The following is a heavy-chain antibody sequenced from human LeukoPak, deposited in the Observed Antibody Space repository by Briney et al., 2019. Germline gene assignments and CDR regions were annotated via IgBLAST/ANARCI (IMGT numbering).Heavy chain of an antibody. J-gene: IGHJ6*02. Sequence: KPSETLSLTCTVSGGSISSSSCYWGWIRQPPGKGLEWIGSIYYSGSTYYNPSLKSRVTISVDTSKNQFSLKLSSVTAADTAVYYCARQELVFRYYYGMDVWGQGTTVTVSS. D-gene: IGHD6-6*01. CDR3: ARQELVFRYYYGMDV. CDR1: GGSISSSSCY. V-gene: IGHV4-39*01. CDR2: IYYSGST.